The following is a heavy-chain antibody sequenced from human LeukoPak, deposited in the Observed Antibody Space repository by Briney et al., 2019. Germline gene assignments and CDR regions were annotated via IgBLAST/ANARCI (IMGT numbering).Heavy chain of an antibody. Sequence: GGSLRLSCAASGFTFSSYAMHWVRQAPGKGLEWVAVISYDGSNKYYADSVKGRFTISRDNSKNTLYLQMNSLRAEDTAVCYCAREHDYRRYFDYWGQGTLVTVSS. D-gene: IGHD4-11*01. CDR3: AREHDYRRYFDY. CDR1: GFTFSSYA. V-gene: IGHV3-30-3*01. CDR2: ISYDGSNK. J-gene: IGHJ4*02.